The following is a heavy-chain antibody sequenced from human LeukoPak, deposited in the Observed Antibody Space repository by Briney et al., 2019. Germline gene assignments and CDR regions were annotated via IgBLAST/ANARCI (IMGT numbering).Heavy chain of an antibody. CDR3: AREIRWYEGGINWFDP. CDR1: SGSISSYY. Sequence: SETLSLTCTVSSGSISSYYWSWIRQPPGKGLEWIGYIYYSGSTNSGSTNCNPSLKSRVSISVDTSKDQFSLKLRSVTSADTAVYYCAREIRWYEGGINWFDPWGQGTLVTVSS. CDR2: IYYSGSTNSGST. D-gene: IGHD6-13*01. V-gene: IGHV4-59*01. J-gene: IGHJ5*02.